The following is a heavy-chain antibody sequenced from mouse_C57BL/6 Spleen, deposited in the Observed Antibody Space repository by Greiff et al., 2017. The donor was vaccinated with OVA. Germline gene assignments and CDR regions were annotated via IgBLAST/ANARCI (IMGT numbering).Heavy chain of an antibody. Sequence: VQLQQSGPELVKPGASVKISCKASGYTFTDYYMNWVKQSHGKSLEWIGDINPNNGGTSYNQKFKGKATLTVDKSSSTAYMELRSLTSEDSAVYYCAREGLLRSPFAYWGQGTLVTVSA. CDR1: GYTFTDYY. V-gene: IGHV1-26*01. CDR3: AREGLLRSPFAY. D-gene: IGHD1-1*01. J-gene: IGHJ3*01. CDR2: INPNNGGT.